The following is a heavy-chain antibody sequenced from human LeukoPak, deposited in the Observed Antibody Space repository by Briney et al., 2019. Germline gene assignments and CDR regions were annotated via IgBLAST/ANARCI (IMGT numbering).Heavy chain of an antibody. CDR3: ASLNVDTTMAHDY. CDR1: GGSISTYY. D-gene: IGHD5-18*01. Sequence: SETLSLTCTVSGGSISTYYWNWIRQPPGKGLEWIGYIYYSGSTNHNPSLKSRVTISVDTSKNQFSLKLSSVTAADTAVYYCASLNVDTTMAHDYWGQGTLVTVSS. J-gene: IGHJ4*02. V-gene: IGHV4-59*01. CDR2: IYYSGST.